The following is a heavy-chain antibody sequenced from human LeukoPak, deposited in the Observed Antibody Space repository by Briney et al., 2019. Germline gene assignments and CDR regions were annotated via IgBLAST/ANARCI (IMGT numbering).Heavy chain of an antibody. CDR1: GFIFSDYY. CDR2: ISDSGSTI. J-gene: IGHJ4*02. D-gene: IGHD3-22*01. Sequence: GGSLRLSCAASGFIFSDYYMTWIRQTPGKGLEWLSYISDSGSTINYADSVKGRLTISRDNAKKSLFLQMNSMRAEDTAVYYCAIYYDSSGSIDHWGQGTLVTVSS. CDR3: AIYYDSSGSIDH. V-gene: IGHV3-11*01.